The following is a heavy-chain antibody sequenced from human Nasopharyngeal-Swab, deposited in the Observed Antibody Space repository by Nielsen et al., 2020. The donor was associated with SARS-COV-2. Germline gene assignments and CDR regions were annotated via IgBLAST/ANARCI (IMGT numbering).Heavy chain of an antibody. CDR1: GFSFSSYS. D-gene: IGHD3-9*01. CDR3: ARDSMTSGYAADF. CDR2: ISSSSSAI. Sequence: GESLKISCVGSGFSFSSYSMNWVRQAPGKGLEWVSYISSSSSAIYYADSVKGRFTIARDNAKDSLFLQMNSLGDEDTAVYYCARDSMTSGYAADFWGQGTLVTVSS. V-gene: IGHV3-48*02. J-gene: IGHJ4*02.